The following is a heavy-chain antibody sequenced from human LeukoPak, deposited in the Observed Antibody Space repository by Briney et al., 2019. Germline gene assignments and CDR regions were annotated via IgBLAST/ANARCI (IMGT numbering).Heavy chain of an antibody. Sequence: GRSLRLSCAASGFTFSSYGMHWVRQAPGKGLEWVAVIWYGGSNKYYADSVKGRFTISRDNSKNTLYLQMNSLRAEDTAVYYCARDGFGDLDFDYWGQGTLVTVSS. CDR1: GFTFSSYG. J-gene: IGHJ4*02. CDR3: ARDGFGDLDFDY. D-gene: IGHD3-10*01. CDR2: IWYGGSNK. V-gene: IGHV3-33*08.